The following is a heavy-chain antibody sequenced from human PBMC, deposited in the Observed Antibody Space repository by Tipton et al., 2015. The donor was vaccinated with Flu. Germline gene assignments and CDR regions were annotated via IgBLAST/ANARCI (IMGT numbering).Heavy chain of an antibody. CDR3: ARGEVDSGYDPYYFGMDV. D-gene: IGHD5-12*01. Sequence: LRLSCAVYGGSFSGYYWSWIRQPPGKGLEWIGEINHSGSTNYNPSLKSRVTISVDTSKNQFSLKLSSVTAADTAVYYCARGEVDSGYDPYYFGMDVWGKGTTVTVSS. V-gene: IGHV4-34*01. CDR1: GGSFSGYY. CDR2: INHSGST. J-gene: IGHJ6*04.